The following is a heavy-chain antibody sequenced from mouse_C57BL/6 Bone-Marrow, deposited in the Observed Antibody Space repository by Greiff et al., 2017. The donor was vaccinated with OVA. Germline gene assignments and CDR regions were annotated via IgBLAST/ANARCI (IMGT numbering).Heavy chain of an antibody. D-gene: IGHD2-1*01. CDR3: ARLGYGNYAFAY. Sequence: QVQLKESGAELVRPGASVKLSCKASGYTFTDYYINWVKQRPGQGLEWIARIYPGSGNTYYNEKFKGKATLTAEKSSSTAYMQLSSLTSEDSAVYFCARLGYGNYAFAYWGQGTLVTVSA. V-gene: IGHV1-76*01. CDR1: GYTFTDYY. CDR2: IYPGSGNT. J-gene: IGHJ3*01.